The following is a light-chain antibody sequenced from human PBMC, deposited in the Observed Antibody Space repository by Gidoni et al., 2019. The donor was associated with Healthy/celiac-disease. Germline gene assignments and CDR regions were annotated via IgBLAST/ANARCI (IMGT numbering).Light chain of an antibody. J-gene: IGKJ4*01. CDR3: MQALQTPLT. Sequence: MTQSPLSLPVTPGEPASISCRSSQSLLHSNGYNYLDWYLQKPGQSPQLLIYLGSNRASGVPDRFSGSGSGTDFTLKISRVEAEDVGVYYCMQALQTPLTFXGXTKVXIK. V-gene: IGKV2-28*01. CDR2: LGS. CDR1: QSLLHSNGYNY.